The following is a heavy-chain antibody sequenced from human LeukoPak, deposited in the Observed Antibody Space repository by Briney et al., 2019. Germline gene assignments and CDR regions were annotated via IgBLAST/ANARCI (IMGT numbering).Heavy chain of an antibody. CDR1: GYMFPSYG. J-gene: IGHJ4*02. V-gene: IGHV1-18*01. CDR2: ITAYNGNT. CDR3: ARDDSIAAGGTWFDY. D-gene: IGHD6-13*01. Sequence: GASVKVSCKASGYMFPSYGISWVRQAPGQGLEWMGWITAYNGNTNYARKLQGRVTMTTDTSTSTAYMELRSLRSDDTAVYYCARDDSIAAGGTWFDYWGQGTLVTVSS.